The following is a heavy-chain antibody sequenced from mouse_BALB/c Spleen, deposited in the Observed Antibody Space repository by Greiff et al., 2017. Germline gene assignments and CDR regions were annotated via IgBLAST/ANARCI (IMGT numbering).Heavy chain of an antibody. J-gene: IGHJ3*01. CDR1: GFNIKDTY. CDR3: AIYRYYRDNGFAY. CDR2: IDPANGNT. D-gene: IGHD2-14*01. Sequence: VQLKQSGAELVKPGASVKLSCTASGFNIKDTYMHWVKQRPEQGLEWIGRIDPANGNTKYDPKFQGKATITADTSSNTAYLQLSSLTSEDTAVYICAIYRYYRDNGFAYRGQGRLGTVSA. V-gene: IGHV14-3*02.